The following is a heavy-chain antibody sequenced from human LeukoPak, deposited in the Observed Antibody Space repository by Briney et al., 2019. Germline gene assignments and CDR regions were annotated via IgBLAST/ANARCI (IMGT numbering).Heavy chain of an antibody. CDR2: ISGSGDST. J-gene: IGHJ4*02. D-gene: IGHD3-10*01. CDR1: GFTFSSYA. CDR3: VGDYNMVRGVIDY. V-gene: IGHV3-23*01. Sequence: GGSLRLSCAASGFTFSSYAMSWVRQAPGKGLEWVSAISGSGDSTYYADSVKGRFTISRDNAKNTLHLQMNSLGVEDMALYYCVGDYNMVRGVIDYWGQGTLVTVSS.